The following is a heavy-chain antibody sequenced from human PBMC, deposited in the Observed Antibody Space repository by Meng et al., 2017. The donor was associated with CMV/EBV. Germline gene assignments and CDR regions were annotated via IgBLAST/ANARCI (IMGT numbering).Heavy chain of an antibody. V-gene: IGHV4-34*01. CDR2: INHSGST. D-gene: IGHD6-6*01. J-gene: IGHJ4*03. CDR3: AREGSSRPLDY. Sequence: SETLSLTCAVYGGSFSGYYWSWIRQPPGKGLEWIGEINHSGSTNYNPSLKSRVTISVDTSKNQFSLKLSSVTAADTAVYYCAREGSSRPLDYWGQGTTVTVSS. CDR1: GGSFSGYY.